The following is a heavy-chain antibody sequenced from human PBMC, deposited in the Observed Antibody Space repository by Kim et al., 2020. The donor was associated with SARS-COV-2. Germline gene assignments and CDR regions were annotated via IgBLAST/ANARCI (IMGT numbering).Heavy chain of an antibody. J-gene: IGHJ6*02. D-gene: IGHD3-22*01. V-gene: IGHV3-30*04. Sequence: GGSLRLSCAASGFTFSSYAMHWVRQAPGKGLEWVAVISYDGSNKYYADSVKGRFTISRDNSKNTLYLQMNSLRAEDTAVYYCARGTHPYYDSSGYYGMDVWGQGTTVTVSS. CDR1: GFTFSSYA. CDR3: ARGTHPYYDSSGYYGMDV. CDR2: ISYDGSNK.